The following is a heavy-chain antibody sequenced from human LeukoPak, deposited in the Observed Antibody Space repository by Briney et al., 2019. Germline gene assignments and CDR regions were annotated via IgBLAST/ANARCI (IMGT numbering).Heavy chain of an antibody. J-gene: IGHJ5*02. V-gene: IGHV4-39*07. CDR1: GGSISSGDYY. CDR3: ASQTYYYDSSGPNWFDP. CDR2: INHSGST. D-gene: IGHD3-22*01. Sequence: SETLSLTCTVSGGSISSGDYYWSWIRQPPGKGLEWIGEINHSGSTNYNPSLKSRVTISVDTSKNQFSLKLSSVTAADTAVYYCASQTYYYDSSGPNWFDPWGQGTLVTVSS.